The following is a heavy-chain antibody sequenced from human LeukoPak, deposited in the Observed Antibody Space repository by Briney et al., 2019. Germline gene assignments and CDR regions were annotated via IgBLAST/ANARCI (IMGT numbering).Heavy chain of an antibody. J-gene: IGHJ5*02. CDR3: ARPYYYDSRIDP. Sequence: SQTLSLTCTVSGGSISSGDYYWSWIRQPPGRGLEWIAYMYYSGSTYYNPSLKSRVTMSADTSKNQLSLKLSSVTAADTAVYYCARPYYYDSRIDPWGQGILVTVSS. CDR1: GGSISSGDYY. CDR2: MYYSGST. D-gene: IGHD3-22*01. V-gene: IGHV4-30-4*01.